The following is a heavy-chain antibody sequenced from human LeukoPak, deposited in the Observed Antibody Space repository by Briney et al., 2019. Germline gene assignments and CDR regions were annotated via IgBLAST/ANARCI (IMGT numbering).Heavy chain of an antibody. V-gene: IGHV3-21*01. J-gene: IGHJ3*02. Sequence: PGGCLRLSCAAAEFTFITYNMDWVSPAPGKGLELVSSIGGGSNYIYYADSVKGLFTISRDNANNSLYLQMNSLRADDTAVYYCAREMAATYDAFDIWGQGTMVTVSS. CDR1: EFTFITYN. CDR2: IGGGSNYI. CDR3: AREMAATYDAFDI. D-gene: IGHD5-24*01.